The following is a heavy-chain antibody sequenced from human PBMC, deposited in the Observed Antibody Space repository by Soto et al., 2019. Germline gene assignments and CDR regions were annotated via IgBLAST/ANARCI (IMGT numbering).Heavy chain of an antibody. Sequence: QVQLQQWGAGLLKPSETLSLTCAVYGGSFSGYYWTWIRQPPGKGLEWIGEINHSGRTNYNPSLKSRVTISVDTSRNQFSLKLSSVTAAETAVYYCARGREILKYSYGYDSWGQGTLVTVSS. J-gene: IGHJ4*02. CDR3: ARGREILKYSYGYDS. V-gene: IGHV4-34*01. CDR2: INHSGRT. CDR1: GGSFSGYY. D-gene: IGHD5-18*01.